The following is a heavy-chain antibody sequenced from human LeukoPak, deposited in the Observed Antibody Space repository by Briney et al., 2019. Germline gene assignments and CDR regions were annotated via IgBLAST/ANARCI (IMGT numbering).Heavy chain of an antibody. Sequence: GASVKVSCKASGYTFTSYGISWVRQAPGQGLEWMGWISAYNGNTNYTQKLQSRVTMTTDTSTSTAYMELRSLRSDDTAVYYCAKDAHGYSSSWPFDYWGQGTLVTVSS. D-gene: IGHD6-13*01. CDR2: ISAYNGNT. J-gene: IGHJ4*02. V-gene: IGHV1-18*01. CDR1: GYTFTSYG. CDR3: AKDAHGYSSSWPFDY.